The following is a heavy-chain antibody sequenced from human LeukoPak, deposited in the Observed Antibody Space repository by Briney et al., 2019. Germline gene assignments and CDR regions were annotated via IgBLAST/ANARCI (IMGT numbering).Heavy chain of an antibody. J-gene: IGHJ4*02. V-gene: IGHV3-23*01. CDR2: ISGSGGST. CDR1: GFTFSSYA. D-gene: IGHD3-22*01. CDR3: AKGDSSGYQNYFDY. Sequence: GSLRLSCAASGFTFSSYAMSWVRQAPGKGLEWVSAISGSGGSTYYADSVKGRVTISRDNSKNTLYLQMNRLRAEDTAVYYCAKGDSSGYQNYFDYWGQGTLVTVSS.